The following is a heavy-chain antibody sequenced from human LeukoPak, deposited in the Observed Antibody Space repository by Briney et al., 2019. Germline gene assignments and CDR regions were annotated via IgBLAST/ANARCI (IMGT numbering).Heavy chain of an antibody. CDR3: ARDSSGYYYYPFDY. V-gene: IGHV1-69*04. Sequence: ASVKVSCKASGGTFSSYAISWVRQAPGQGLGWMGRIIPILGIANYAQKFQGRVTITADKSTSTAYMELSSLRSEDTAVYYCARDSSGYYYYPFDYWGQGTLVTVSS. D-gene: IGHD3-22*01. CDR2: IIPILGIA. CDR1: GGTFSSYA. J-gene: IGHJ4*02.